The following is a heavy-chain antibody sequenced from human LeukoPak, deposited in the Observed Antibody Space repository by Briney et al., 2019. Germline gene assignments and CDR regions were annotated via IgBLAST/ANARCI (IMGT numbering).Heavy chain of an antibody. V-gene: IGHV3-15*01. Sequence: GGSLRLSCAASGFTLINAWMSWVRQAPGKGLEWVGRIKSKTDGGTIEYAAPAKGRFTISRDDSKDTVYLQMNSLKTEDTAVYYCTTTLSVTARGYWGQGTLVTVSS. CDR3: TTTLSVTARGY. CDR2: IKSKTDGGTI. J-gene: IGHJ4*02. CDR1: GFTLINAW. D-gene: IGHD2-21*02.